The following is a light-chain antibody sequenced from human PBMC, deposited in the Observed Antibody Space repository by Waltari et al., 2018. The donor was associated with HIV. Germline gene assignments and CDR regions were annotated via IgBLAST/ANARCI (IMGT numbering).Light chain of an antibody. CDR2: EVS. J-gene: IGLJ2*01. CDR1: SSDVGSYYL. Sequence: QSALTQPASVSGSPGQSITISCPGTSSDVGSYYLVPWYQQHPGKAPKLMIYEVSKRPSGVSNRFSGSKSGNTASLTISGLQAVDEADYYCCSYAGSSTFVVFGGGTKLTVL. V-gene: IGLV2-23*02. CDR3: CSYAGSSTFVV.